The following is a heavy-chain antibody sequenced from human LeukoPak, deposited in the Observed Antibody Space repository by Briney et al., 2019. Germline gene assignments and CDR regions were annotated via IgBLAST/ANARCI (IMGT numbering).Heavy chain of an antibody. CDR1: GFTFSSYA. CDR3: AKVALVVPADYYYYMDV. CDR2: ISGSGGST. D-gene: IGHD2-2*01. V-gene: IGHV3-23*01. J-gene: IGHJ6*03. Sequence: GGSLRLSCAASGFTFSSYAMSWVRQAPGKGLEWVSAISGSGGSTYYADSVKGRFTISRDNSKNTLYLQMNSLRAEDTAVYYCAKVALVVPADYYYYMDVWGKGTTVTVSS.